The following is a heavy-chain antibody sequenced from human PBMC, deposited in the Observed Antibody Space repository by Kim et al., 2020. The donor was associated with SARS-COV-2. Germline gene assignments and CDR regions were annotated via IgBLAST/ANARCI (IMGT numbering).Heavy chain of an antibody. CDR2: INHSGST. V-gene: IGHV4-34*01. J-gene: IGHJ6*04. Sequence: SETLSLTCAVYGGSFSGYYWSWIRQPPGKGLEWIGEINHSGSTNYNPSLKSRVTISVDTSKNQFSLKLSSVTAADTAVYYCARGQLSSIAAPMDVWGKGTTVTVSS. CDR1: GGSFSGYY. CDR3: ARGQLSSIAAPMDV. D-gene: IGHD6-6*01.